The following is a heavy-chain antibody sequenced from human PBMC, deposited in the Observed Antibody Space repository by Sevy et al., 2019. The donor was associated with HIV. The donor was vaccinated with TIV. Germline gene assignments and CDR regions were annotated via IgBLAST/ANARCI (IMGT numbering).Heavy chain of an antibody. J-gene: IGHJ4*02. CDR3: ARLFSCGGDCYYLDY. V-gene: IGHV3-30-3*01. Sequence: GGSLRLSCAASGFTFSNYDMHWVRQAPGKGLEWVAVISHDGNYKNYAHSVKVRFTISRDDFKNTLYLQMSSLRPEDTAVYFCARLFSCGGDCYYLDYWGQRALVTVSS. CDR2: ISHDGNYK. CDR1: GFTFSNYD. D-gene: IGHD2-21*02.